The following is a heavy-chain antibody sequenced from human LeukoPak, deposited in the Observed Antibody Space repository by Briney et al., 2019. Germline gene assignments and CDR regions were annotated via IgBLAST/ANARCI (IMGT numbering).Heavy chain of an antibody. CDR2: IYYIGST. CDR3: ARVYDYVWGSYRRVSTYAFDI. J-gene: IGHJ3*02. Sequence: SETLSLTFTVSGGSISSYYWSWIRQPPGKGLDWIGDIYYIGSTNYNPSLKSRVTISVDTSKNQFSLKLRCVTAADTAVYYCARVYDYVWGSYRRVSTYAFDIWGQGTMVTVSS. D-gene: IGHD3-16*02. CDR1: GGSISSYY. V-gene: IGHV4-59*01.